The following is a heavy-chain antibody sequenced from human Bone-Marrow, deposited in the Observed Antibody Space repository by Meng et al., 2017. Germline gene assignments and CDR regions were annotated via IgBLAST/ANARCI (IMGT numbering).Heavy chain of an antibody. V-gene: IGHV3-74*01. D-gene: IGHD6-13*01. J-gene: IGHJ4*02. CDR3: ARDHSSSWYYFDY. CDR2: INSDGSST. Sequence: GESLKISCAASGFTFSSYWMHWVRQAPGKGLVWVSRINSDGSSTSYADSVKGRFTISRDNAKNTLYLQMNSLRAEDTAVYYCARDHSSSWYYFDYWGQGTLVTVSS. CDR1: GFTFSSYW.